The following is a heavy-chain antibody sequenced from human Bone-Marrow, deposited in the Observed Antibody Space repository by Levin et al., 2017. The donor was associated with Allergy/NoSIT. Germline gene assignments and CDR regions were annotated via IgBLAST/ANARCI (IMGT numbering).Heavy chain of an antibody. CDR2: LDGSSGKT. CDR1: GFIFADYA. D-gene: IGHD4-17*01. Sequence: GESLKISCTISGFIFADYAMNWVRQAPGRGLEWVSSLDGSSGKTHYADAVKGRFTISREYSKNTLFLQMKSLRVEDTARYYCAKAGTTVMLDYSYLDVWGEGTAVTVSS. J-gene: IGHJ6*03. CDR3: AKAGTTVMLDYSYLDV. V-gene: IGHV3-23*01.